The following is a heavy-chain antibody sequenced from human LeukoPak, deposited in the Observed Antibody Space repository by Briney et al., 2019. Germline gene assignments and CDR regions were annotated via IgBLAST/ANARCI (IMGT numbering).Heavy chain of an antibody. CDR2: ISSGSRDI. CDR1: GFTFSTYT. V-gene: IGHV3-21*01. CDR3: AREDRIAAATIDY. Sequence: GGSLRLSCVVSGFTFSTYTMNWVRQAPGKGLEWVSSISSGSRDIYYADSLKGRFTISRDNAKNSLYLQMNSLRAEDTAVYYCAREDRIAAATIDYWGQGTLVTVSS. D-gene: IGHD6-13*01. J-gene: IGHJ4*02.